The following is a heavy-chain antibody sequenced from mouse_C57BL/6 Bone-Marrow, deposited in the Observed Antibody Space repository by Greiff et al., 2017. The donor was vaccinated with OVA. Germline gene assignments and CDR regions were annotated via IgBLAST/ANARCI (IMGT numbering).Heavy chain of an antibody. J-gene: IGHJ3*01. Sequence: EVKLMESGGGLVKPGGSLKLSCAASGFTFSDYGMHWVRQAPEKGLEWVAYISSGSSTIYYADTVKGRFTISRDNAKNTLFLQMTSLRSEDTAMYYCARGNYYGGFAYWGQGTLVTVSA. V-gene: IGHV5-17*01. CDR3: ARGNYYGGFAY. CDR1: GFTFSDYG. CDR2: ISSGSSTI. D-gene: IGHD1-1*01.